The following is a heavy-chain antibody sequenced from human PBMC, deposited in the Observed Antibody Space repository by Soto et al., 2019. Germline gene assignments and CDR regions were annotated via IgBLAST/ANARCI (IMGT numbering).Heavy chain of an antibody. Sequence: ASVQVSCKASGYTFTSYAMHWVRQAPGQRLEWMGWINAGNGNTKYSQKFQGRVTITRDTSASTAYMELSSLRSEDTAVYYCARDGDYVFSVYYYYYDGMDVWGQGTTGTVSS. CDR2: INAGNGNT. D-gene: IGHD4-17*01. V-gene: IGHV1-3*01. CDR1: GYTFTSYA. J-gene: IGHJ6*02. CDR3: ARDGDYVFSVYYYYYDGMDV.